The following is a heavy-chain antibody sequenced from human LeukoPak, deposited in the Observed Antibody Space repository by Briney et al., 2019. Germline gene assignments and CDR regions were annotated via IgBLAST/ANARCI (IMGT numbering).Heavy chain of an antibody. CDR3: AKESDGYILDH. V-gene: IGHV3-23*01. D-gene: IGHD5-24*01. Sequence: GGSLRLSCAASGFTFTDDGMIWVRQAPGKGLEWVSSISGSGVSTYYADSVRGRFTISRDNSKNTLYLQMNSLRAEDTAIYYCAKESDGYILDHWGQGTLVTVSS. CDR1: GFTFTDDG. CDR2: ISGSGVST. J-gene: IGHJ4*02.